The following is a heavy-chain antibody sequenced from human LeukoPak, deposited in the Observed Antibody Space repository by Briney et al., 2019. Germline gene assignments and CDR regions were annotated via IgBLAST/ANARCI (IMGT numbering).Heavy chain of an antibody. J-gene: IGHJ4*02. V-gene: IGHV4-4*07. Sequence: SETLSLTCTVSGGPIFSYYWSWIRQPAGKGLEWIGRIYTSGSTDYNPSLKSRVTISVDTSKNHFSLKLSSVTAADTAVYYCARLPGSGLRGYFDYWGQGTLVTVSS. CDR3: ARLPGSGLRGYFDY. CDR2: IYTSGST. CDR1: GGPIFSYY. D-gene: IGHD6-19*01.